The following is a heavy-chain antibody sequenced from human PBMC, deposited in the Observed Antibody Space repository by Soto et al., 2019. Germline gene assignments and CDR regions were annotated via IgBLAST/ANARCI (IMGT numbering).Heavy chain of an antibody. CDR3: TTVGSGYYGIDY. D-gene: IGHD3-22*01. J-gene: IGHJ4*02. Sequence: PVKGRFTISRDDSKNTLYLQMNSLKTEDTAVYYCTTVGSGYYGIDYWGQGTLVTVSS. V-gene: IGHV3-15*01.